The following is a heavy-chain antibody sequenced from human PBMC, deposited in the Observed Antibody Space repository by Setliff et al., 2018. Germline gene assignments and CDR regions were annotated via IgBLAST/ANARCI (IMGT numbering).Heavy chain of an antibody. CDR2: INPSSGRT. J-gene: IGHJ3*02. D-gene: IGHD3-22*01. CDR1: GYTFTSHY. CDR3: ARDVFPYHYEGAFDI. Sequence: RASVKVSCKASGYTFTSHYMHWVRQAPGLGLEWMGTINPSSGRTSYAQKFQGRVTMTRDTSTSPVYMDMSSLRSEDTAVYYCARDVFPYHYEGAFDIWGQGTMVTVSS. V-gene: IGHV1-46*01.